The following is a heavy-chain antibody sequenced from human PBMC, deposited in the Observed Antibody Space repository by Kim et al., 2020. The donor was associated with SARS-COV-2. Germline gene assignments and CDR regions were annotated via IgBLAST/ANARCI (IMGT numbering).Heavy chain of an antibody. CDR1: GFTFSSYW. CDR2: IKQDGSEK. Sequence: GGSLRLSCAASGFTFSSYWMSWVRQAPGKGLEWVANIKQDGSEKYYVDSVKGRFTISRDNAKNSLYLQMNSLRAEDTAVYYCAREEYCSGGSCHLGVFDYYYYYGMDVWGQGTTVTVSS. D-gene: IGHD2-15*01. CDR3: AREEYCSGGSCHLGVFDYYYYYGMDV. J-gene: IGHJ6*02. V-gene: IGHV3-7*03.